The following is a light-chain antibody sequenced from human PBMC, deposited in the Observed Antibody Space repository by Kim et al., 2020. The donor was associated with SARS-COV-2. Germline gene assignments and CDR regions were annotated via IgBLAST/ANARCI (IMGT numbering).Light chain of an antibody. Sequence: QSITISCTGTSSDVGGYDYVSWYRQHPGKAPKLMIYDVTKRPSGVSHRFSGSKSGNTASLTISGLQAEDEADYFCSSYTIRSTRVVFGGGTQLTVL. CDR3: SSYTIRSTRVV. CDR2: DVT. V-gene: IGLV2-14*03. CDR1: SSDVGGYDY. J-gene: IGLJ2*01.